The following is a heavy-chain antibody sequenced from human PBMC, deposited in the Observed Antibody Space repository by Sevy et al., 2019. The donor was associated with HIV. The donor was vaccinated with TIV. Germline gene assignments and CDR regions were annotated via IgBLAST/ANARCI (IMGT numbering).Heavy chain of an antibody. D-gene: IGHD3-22*01. V-gene: IGHV3-23*01. CDR3: AKAGLYYDSSGYPYGMDV. Sequence: GGSLRLSCAASGFTFSSYAMSWVRQAPGKGLEWVSAISGSGGSTYYADSVKGRFTISRDNSKNTRYLQMNCLRAEDTAVYYCAKAGLYYDSSGYPYGMDVWGQGTTVTVSS. J-gene: IGHJ6*02. CDR2: ISGSGGST. CDR1: GFTFSSYA.